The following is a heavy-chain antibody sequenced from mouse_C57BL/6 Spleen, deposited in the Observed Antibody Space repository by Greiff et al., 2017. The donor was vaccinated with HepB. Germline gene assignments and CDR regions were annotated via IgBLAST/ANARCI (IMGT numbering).Heavy chain of an antibody. Sequence: VQLQQSGAELARPGASVKMSCKASGYTFTSYTMHWVKQRPGQGLEWIGYINPSSGYTKYNQKFKDKATLTADKSSSTAYMQLSSLTSEDSAVYYCARRDSSGQAWFAYWGQGTLVTVSA. V-gene: IGHV1-4*01. CDR1: GYTFTSYT. CDR3: ARRDSSGQAWFAY. J-gene: IGHJ3*01. CDR2: INPSSGYT. D-gene: IGHD3-2*02.